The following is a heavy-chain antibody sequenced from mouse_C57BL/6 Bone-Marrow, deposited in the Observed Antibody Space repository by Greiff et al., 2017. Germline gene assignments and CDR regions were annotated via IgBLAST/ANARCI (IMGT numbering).Heavy chain of an antibody. D-gene: IGHD1-1*01. V-gene: IGHV1-19*01. CDR1: GYTFTDYY. CDR3: ARAGLYGSSYDYAMDY. Sequence: VQLQQSGPVLVKPGASVKMSCKASGYTFTDYYMNWVKQSHGKSLEWIGVINPYNGGTSYNQKFKGKATLTGDKSSSTAYMELNSLTSEDSAVYDCARAGLYGSSYDYAMDYWGQGTSVTVSS. CDR2: INPYNGGT. J-gene: IGHJ4*01.